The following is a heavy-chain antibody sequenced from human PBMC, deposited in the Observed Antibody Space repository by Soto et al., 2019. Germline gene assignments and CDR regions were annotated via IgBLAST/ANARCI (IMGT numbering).Heavy chain of an antibody. CDR1: GFTFSSYS. V-gene: IGHV3-21*01. J-gene: IGHJ4*02. D-gene: IGHD3-3*01. CDR3: ASLALIDDFWSGYTTTDY. CDR2: ISSSSSYI. Sequence: EVQLVESGGGLVKPGGSLRLSCAASGFTFSSYSMNWVRQAPGKGLEWVSSISSSSSYIYYADSVKGRFTISRDNAKNSLYLQMNILRSVHTAVYYCASLALIDDFWSGYTTTDYWGQGTLVTVSS.